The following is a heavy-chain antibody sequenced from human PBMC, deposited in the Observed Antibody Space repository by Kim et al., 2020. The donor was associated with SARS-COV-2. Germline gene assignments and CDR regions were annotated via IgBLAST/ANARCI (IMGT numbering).Heavy chain of an antibody. D-gene: IGHD3-3*01. CDR2: IYYSGST. CDR3: ARTYYDFWRGYYYYYYMDV. CDR1: GGSISSYY. V-gene: IGHV4-59*01. J-gene: IGHJ6*03. Sequence: SETLSLTCTVSGGSISSYYWSWIRQPPGKGLEWIGYIYYSGSTNYNPSLKSRVTISVDTSKNQFSLKLSSVTAADTAVYYCARTYYDFWRGYYYYYYMDV.